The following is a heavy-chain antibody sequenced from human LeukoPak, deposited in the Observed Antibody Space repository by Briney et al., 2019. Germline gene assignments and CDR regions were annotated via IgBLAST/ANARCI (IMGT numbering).Heavy chain of an antibody. V-gene: IGHV3-9*01. Sequence: GGSLRLSCAASGFTFDDYAMHWVRQAPGKGLERVSGISWNSGSIGYADSVKGRFTISRDNAKNSLYLQMNSLRAEDTALYYCAKDIGGAAAGYFDYWGQGTLVTVSS. CDR1: GFTFDDYA. CDR2: ISWNSGSI. J-gene: IGHJ4*02. CDR3: AKDIGGAAAGYFDY. D-gene: IGHD6-13*01.